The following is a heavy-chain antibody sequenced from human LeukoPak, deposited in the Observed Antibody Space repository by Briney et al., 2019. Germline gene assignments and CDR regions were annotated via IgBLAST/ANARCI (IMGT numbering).Heavy chain of an antibody. CDR1: GGSISSYY. V-gene: IGHV4-59*01. D-gene: IGHD1-1*01. CDR2: IYYSGST. Sequence: PSETLSLTCTVSGGSISSYYWSWIRQPPGKGLEWIGYIYYSGSTNYNPSLESRVTISVDTSKNQFSLKLSSVTAADTAVYYCARDYWNDGLFDYRGQGTLVTVSS. CDR3: ARDYWNDGLFDY. J-gene: IGHJ4*02.